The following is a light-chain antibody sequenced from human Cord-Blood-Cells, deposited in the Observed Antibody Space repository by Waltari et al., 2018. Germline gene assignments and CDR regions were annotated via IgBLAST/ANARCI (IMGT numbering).Light chain of an antibody. V-gene: IGKV3-20*01. CDR2: GAS. Sequence: EIVFEQSPGTLSLSPGGRATLSCRASQSVSSSYLAWYQQKPGQAPRLLIYGASSRATGIPDRFSGSGSGTDFTLTISRLEPEDFAVYYCQQYGSSPTFGQGTKVEIK. CDR3: QQYGSSPT. J-gene: IGKJ1*01. CDR1: QSVSSSY.